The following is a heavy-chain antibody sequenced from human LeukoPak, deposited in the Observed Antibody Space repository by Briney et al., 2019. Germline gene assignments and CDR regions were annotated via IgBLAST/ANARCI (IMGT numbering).Heavy chain of an antibody. D-gene: IGHD4-11*01. Sequence: KTSETLSLTCTASGGSISSSSYYWGWIRQPPGKGLEWIGSIYYSGSTYYNPSLKRRVTISVDTSKNQFSLKLSSVTAADTAVYYCARVVNVDSKIPPGNYYYMDVWGKGTTVTVSS. V-gene: IGHV4-39*07. CDR1: GGSISSSSYY. CDR2: IYYSGST. J-gene: IGHJ6*03. CDR3: ARVVNVDSKIPPGNYYYMDV.